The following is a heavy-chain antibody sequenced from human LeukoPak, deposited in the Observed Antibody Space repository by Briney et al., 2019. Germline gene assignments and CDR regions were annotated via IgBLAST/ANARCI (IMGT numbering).Heavy chain of an antibody. Sequence: SETLSLTCAVYGGSFSGYYWSWIRQPPGKGLEWIGEINHSGSTNYNPSLKSRVTISVDTSKNQFSLKLSSVTAADTAVYYCARHREMANWFDPWAREPWSPSPQ. CDR1: GGSFSGYY. D-gene: IGHD5-24*01. J-gene: IGHJ5*02. CDR2: INHSGST. V-gene: IGHV4-34*01. CDR3: ARHREMANWFDP.